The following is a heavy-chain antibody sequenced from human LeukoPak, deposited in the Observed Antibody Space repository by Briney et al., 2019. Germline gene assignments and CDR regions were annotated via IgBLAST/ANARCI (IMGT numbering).Heavy chain of an antibody. CDR1: GFTLSSYA. V-gene: IGHV3-23*01. J-gene: IGHJ6*02. Sequence: PGGSLRLSCAASGFTLSSYAVSWVRQAPGKGREWVSAISGSGGSTYYADSVKGRFTTSRDNSKNTLYLKMSSVRAEDTAVYFCVRGYSFGPYGIDVWGQGTTVTVSS. D-gene: IGHD2-15*01. CDR2: ISGSGGST. CDR3: VRGYSFGPYGIDV.